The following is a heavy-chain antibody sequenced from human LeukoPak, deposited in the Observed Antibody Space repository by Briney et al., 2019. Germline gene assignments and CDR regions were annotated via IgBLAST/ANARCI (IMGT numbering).Heavy chain of an antibody. J-gene: IGHJ6*03. CDR1: GGSISSSNYY. Sequence: PSETLSLTCTVSGGSISSSNYYWGWIRQPPGKGLEWIGSIYYSGSTYYSPSLKSRVTISVDTSKNQFSLKLSSVTAADTAVYYCASTVQYYYSMDVWGKGTTVTVSS. V-gene: IGHV4-39*07. D-gene: IGHD4-11*01. CDR2: IYYSGST. CDR3: ASTVQYYYSMDV.